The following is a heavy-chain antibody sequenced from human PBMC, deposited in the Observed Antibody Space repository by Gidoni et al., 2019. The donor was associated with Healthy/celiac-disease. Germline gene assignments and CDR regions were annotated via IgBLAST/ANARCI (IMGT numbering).Heavy chain of an antibody. J-gene: IGHJ4*02. CDR1: GFTFSSYA. CDR3: AKDVAATPMGCFDY. V-gene: IGHV3-23*01. CDR2: ISGSGGST. Sequence: PCAASGFTFSSYAMSWVRQAPGKGLEWVSAISGSGGSTSYADAVKGRFTISRDNSKNTLDLQRNSLRAEDTAVYYCAKDVAATPMGCFDYWGQGTLVTVSS. D-gene: IGHD2-15*01.